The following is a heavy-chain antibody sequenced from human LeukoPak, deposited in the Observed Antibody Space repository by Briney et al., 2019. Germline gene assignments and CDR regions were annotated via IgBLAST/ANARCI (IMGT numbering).Heavy chain of an antibody. Sequence: PSETLTLTCTVSGGSICSYYWSWIRQPPGKGLEWIGYIYYSGSTNYNPSLKSRVTISVDTSKNQFSLKLSSVTAADTAVYYCARGNSGSYLGYWGQGTLVTVSS. V-gene: IGHV4-59*12. D-gene: IGHD1-26*01. J-gene: IGHJ4*02. CDR1: GGSICSYY. CDR2: IYYSGST. CDR3: ARGNSGSYLGY.